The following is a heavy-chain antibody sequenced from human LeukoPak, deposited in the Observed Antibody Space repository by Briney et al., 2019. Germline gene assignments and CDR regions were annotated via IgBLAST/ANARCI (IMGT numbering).Heavy chain of an antibody. CDR3: ARHRPEGSYPLDS. CDR2: IYSTGST. J-gene: IGHJ4*02. CDR1: GGSISNYY. V-gene: IGHV4-59*08. Sequence: PSETLSLTRTVSGGSISNYYWSWLRQPPGKGLEWIGHIYSTGSTTYSPSLKSRVIMSADASKNQFSLKVTSVTAADTAVYYCARHRPEGSYPLDSWGQGALVTVSS.